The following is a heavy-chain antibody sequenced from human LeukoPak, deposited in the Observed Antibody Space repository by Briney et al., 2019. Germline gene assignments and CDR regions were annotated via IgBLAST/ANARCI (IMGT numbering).Heavy chain of an antibody. CDR3: ARGPTSIGGAGKGYFDS. J-gene: IGHJ4*02. Sequence: GGSLRLSCEASGFTFSGSALPWVRQAPGKGLEWVSSISSGSSYIYYTDSVRGRFTISRDNAKSSLYLQVNSLRVEDTAVYYCARGPTSIGGAGKGYFDSWGPGTLVTVSS. V-gene: IGHV3-21*01. CDR1: GFTFSGSA. D-gene: IGHD6-13*01. CDR2: ISSGSSYI.